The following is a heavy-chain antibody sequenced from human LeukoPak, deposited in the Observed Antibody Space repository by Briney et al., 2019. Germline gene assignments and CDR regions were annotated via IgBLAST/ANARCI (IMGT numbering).Heavy chain of an antibody. D-gene: IGHD5-12*01. CDR1: GYSISSGYY. CDR2: IYHSGST. V-gene: IGHV4-38-2*01. J-gene: IGHJ4*02. Sequence: SETLSLTCAVSGYSISSGYYWGWIRQPPGKGLEWIGSIYHSGSTDYNPSLKSRVTISVDTSKNQFSLKLSSVTAADTAVYYCARRYYSGSTYYFDYWGQGTLVTVSS. CDR3: ARRYYSGSTYYFDY.